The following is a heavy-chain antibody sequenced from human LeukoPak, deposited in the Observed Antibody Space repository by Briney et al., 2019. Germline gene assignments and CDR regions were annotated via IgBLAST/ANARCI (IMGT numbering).Heavy chain of an antibody. CDR1: GGSINNYY. Sequence: PSETLSLTCTVSGGSINNYYWTWIRQPAGKGLEWIGRIYSSGKTNYNPSLKSRVTMSVDTSNNQFSLKLSSVTAADTAVYYCARWVGYGILGYMDVWGKGTTVTVSS. V-gene: IGHV4-4*07. CDR2: IYSSGKT. D-gene: IGHD5-18*01. CDR3: ARWVGYGILGYMDV. J-gene: IGHJ6*03.